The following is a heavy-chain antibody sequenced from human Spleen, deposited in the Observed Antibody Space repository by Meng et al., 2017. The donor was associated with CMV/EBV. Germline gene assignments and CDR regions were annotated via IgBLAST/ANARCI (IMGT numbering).Heavy chain of an antibody. D-gene: IGHD1-1*01. CDR3: ARNGQKTGTPSNY. Sequence: LSLTCAASQFTFSSDYMNCVGQAPGQGLEWVSYISTSGSTMYYADSVKGRFTVSRDNAKNSLYLQMNSLRAEDTAVYHCARNGQKTGTPSNYWGQGTLVTVSS. CDR2: ISTSGSTM. J-gene: IGHJ4*02. CDR1: QFTFSSDY. V-gene: IGHV3-48*03.